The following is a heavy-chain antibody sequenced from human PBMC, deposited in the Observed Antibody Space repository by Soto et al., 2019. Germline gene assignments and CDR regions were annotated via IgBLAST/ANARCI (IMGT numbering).Heavy chain of an antibody. D-gene: IGHD3-22*01. V-gene: IGHV4-30-4*01. Sequence: LSLTCTVSGGSISSGDYYWSWIRQPPGKGLEWIGYIYYSGSTYYNPSLKSRVTISVDTSKNQFSLKLSSVTAADTAVYYCARGDYYDSSGYYYFDYWGQGTLVTVSS. CDR3: ARGDYYDSSGYYYFDY. J-gene: IGHJ4*02. CDR1: GGSISSGDYY. CDR2: IYYSGST.